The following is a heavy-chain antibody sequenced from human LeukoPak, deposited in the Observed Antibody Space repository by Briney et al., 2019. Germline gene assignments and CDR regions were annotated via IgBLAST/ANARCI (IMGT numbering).Heavy chain of an antibody. CDR2: ISWNSGSI. V-gene: IGHV3-9*01. J-gene: IGHJ4*02. CDR3: AKDSGDILTGYPFDY. Sequence: GRSLRLSCAASGFTFDDYAMHWVRQAPGKGLEWVSGISWNSGSIGYADSVKGRFTISRDNAKNSLYLQMNSLRAEDTALYYCAKDSGDILTGYPFDYWGQGTLVTVSS. CDR1: GFTFDDYA. D-gene: IGHD3-9*01.